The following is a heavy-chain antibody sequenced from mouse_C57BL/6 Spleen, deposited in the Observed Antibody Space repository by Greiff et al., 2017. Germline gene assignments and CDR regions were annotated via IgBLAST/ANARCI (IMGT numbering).Heavy chain of an antibody. CDR3: VRGDDYDDFSLDY. Sequence: EVQLQESGGDLVKPGGSLKLSCAASGFTFSSYGMSWVRQTPDKRLEWVATISSGGSYTYYPDSVKGRFTISRDNAKNTLYLQMSSLKSEDTAMYYCVRGDDYDDFSLDYWGQGTTLTVSS. V-gene: IGHV5-6*01. J-gene: IGHJ2*01. CDR2: ISSGGSYT. CDR1: GFTFSSYG. D-gene: IGHD2-4*01.